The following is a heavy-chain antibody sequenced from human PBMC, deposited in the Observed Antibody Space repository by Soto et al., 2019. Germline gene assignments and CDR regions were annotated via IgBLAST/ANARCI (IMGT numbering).Heavy chain of an antibody. Sequence: LRLSCAASGFTFSSYAMSWVRQAPGKGLEWVSVISGSGGSTYYADSVKGRFTISRDNSKNTLYLQMNSLRAEDTAVYYCAKRAWGYFQFAYWGQGTLDPGSS. D-gene: IGHD1-26*01. CDR2: ISGSGGST. CDR3: AKRAWGYFQFAY. CDR1: GFTFSSYA. J-gene: IGHJ1*01. V-gene: IGHV3-23*01.